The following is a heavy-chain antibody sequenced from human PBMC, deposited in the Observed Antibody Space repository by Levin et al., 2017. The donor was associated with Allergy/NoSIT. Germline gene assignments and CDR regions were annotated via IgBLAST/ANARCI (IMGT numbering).Heavy chain of an antibody. Sequence: PSETLSLTCTVSGGSISPYYWSWIRQPPGKGLEWIGYIYYSGTTNYNPSLKRRVTIFLDASKNQFSLRVTSVTAADTAVYYCARDRTITESSSTHYDYGMDVWGQGTTVTVSS. CDR3: ARDRTITESSSTHYDYGMDV. J-gene: IGHJ6*02. D-gene: IGHD2/OR15-2a*01. CDR2: IYYSGTT. CDR1: GGSISPYY. V-gene: IGHV4-59*01.